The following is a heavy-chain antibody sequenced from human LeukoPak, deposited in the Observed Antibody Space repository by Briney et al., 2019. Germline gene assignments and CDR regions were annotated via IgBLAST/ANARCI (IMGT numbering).Heavy chain of an antibody. CDR2: ISGSGGST. CDR3: AKDLVRTTIFGVVIPPGYYMDV. D-gene: IGHD3-3*01. CDR1: GFTFSSYA. V-gene: IGHV3-23*01. J-gene: IGHJ6*03. Sequence: GGSLRLSCAASGFTFSSYAMSWVRQAPGKGLEWVSAISGSGGSTYYADSVKGRFTISRDNSKNTLYLQMNSLRAEDTAVYYCAKDLVRTTIFGVVIPPGYYMDVWGKGTTVTVSS.